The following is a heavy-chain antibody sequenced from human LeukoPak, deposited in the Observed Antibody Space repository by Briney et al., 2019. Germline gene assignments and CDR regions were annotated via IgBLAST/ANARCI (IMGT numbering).Heavy chain of an antibody. V-gene: IGHV4-30-4*01. J-gene: IGHJ4*02. CDR3: ARGSDSSGYLPSDY. CDR2: IYYSGST. CDR1: GGSISSGDYY. Sequence: PSQTLSLTCTVSGGSISSGDYYWSWIRQPPGKGLVWIGYIYYSGSTYYNPSLKSRVTVSVDTSKNQFSLKLSSVTAADTAVYYCARGSDSSGYLPSDYWGQGTLVTVSS. D-gene: IGHD3-22*01.